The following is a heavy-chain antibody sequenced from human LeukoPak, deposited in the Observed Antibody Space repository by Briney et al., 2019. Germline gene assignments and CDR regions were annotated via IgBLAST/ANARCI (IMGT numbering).Heavy chain of an antibody. CDR1: GGSIGSSTYY. J-gene: IGHJ6*03. V-gene: IGHV4-39*07. D-gene: IGHD1-1*01. CDR2: IYYNRDT. Sequence: SETLSLTCTVSGGSIGSSTYYWVWIRQPPGKGLEWIGSIYYNRDTYYSPSLQSRVSISVATSKNQFSLKLSSVTAADTAVYYCARERLSYYYMDAWGKGTTVTVSS. CDR3: ARERLSYYYMDA.